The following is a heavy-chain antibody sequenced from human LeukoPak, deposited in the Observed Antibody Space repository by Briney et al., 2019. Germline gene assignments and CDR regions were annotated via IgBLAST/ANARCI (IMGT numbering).Heavy chain of an antibody. J-gene: IGHJ4*02. CDR2: IRYDGGNQ. Sequence: GGSLRLSCAASGFTFSSYGMHWVRQAPGKGLEWVAFIRYDGGNQYYADSVKGRFTISRDNSKNTLYLQMNSLRAEDTAVYYCASSYYDILTGYYRPGLFDYWGQGTLVTVSS. CDR1: GFTFSSYG. V-gene: IGHV3-30*02. D-gene: IGHD3-9*01. CDR3: ASSYYDILTGYYRPGLFDY.